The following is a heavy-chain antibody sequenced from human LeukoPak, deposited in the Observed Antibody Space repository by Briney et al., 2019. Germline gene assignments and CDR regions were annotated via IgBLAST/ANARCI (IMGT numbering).Heavy chain of an antibody. CDR2: IYSGGST. Sequence: GGALRLSCAPSGFTLSSNYMSWVRQAPGKGVEGVSLIYSGGSTFYADPVKGRFTISRENSKTPLYLQMTSLRAEDTAVYYCAKDGGVYDILTGYYQARWYFDYWGQGTLVTVSS. V-gene: IGHV3-53*05. J-gene: IGHJ4*02. CDR3: AKDGGVYDILTGYYQARWYFDY. CDR1: GFTLSSNY. D-gene: IGHD3-9*01.